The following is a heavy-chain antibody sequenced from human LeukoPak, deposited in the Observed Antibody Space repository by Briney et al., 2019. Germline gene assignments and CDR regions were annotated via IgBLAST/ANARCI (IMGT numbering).Heavy chain of an antibody. CDR1: GFTFSSTW. Sequence: GGSLRLSCAASGFTFSSTWMHWVRQPPGKGLVWVARITSDVSSTTYAESVKGRFTISRDNSKNTLSLQMTSLRTDDTAIYYCAKDVGYSRSWYEDWGQGTLVTVSS. CDR3: AKDVGYSRSWYED. D-gene: IGHD6-13*01. V-gene: IGHV3-74*03. CDR2: ITSDVSST. J-gene: IGHJ4*02.